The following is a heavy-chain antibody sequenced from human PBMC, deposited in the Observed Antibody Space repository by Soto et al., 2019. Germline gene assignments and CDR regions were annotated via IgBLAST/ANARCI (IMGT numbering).Heavy chain of an antibody. V-gene: IGHV3-53*04. Sequence: EVQLVESGGGLVQPGGSLRLSCAASGFTVSSNYMSWVRQAPGKGLEWVSVIYSGGSTYYADSVKGRFTISRHNSKNTLYLQMNSLRAEDTAVYYCASLWSYGDGGWFDPWGQGTLVTVSS. J-gene: IGHJ5*02. CDR3: ASLWSYGDGGWFDP. CDR2: IYSGGST. D-gene: IGHD4-17*01. CDR1: GFTVSSNY.